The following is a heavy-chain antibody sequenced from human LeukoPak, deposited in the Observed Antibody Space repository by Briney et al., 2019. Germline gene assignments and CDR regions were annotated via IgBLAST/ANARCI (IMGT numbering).Heavy chain of an antibody. J-gene: IGHJ4*02. V-gene: IGHV3-21*01. CDR2: ISSSSSYI. CDR1: GFTFSSYS. CDR3: ARDARLEPVDY. Sequence: GRSLRLSCAASGFTFSSYSMNWVRQAPGKGLEWVSSISSSSSYIYYADSVKGRFTISRDNAKNSLYLQMNSLRAEDTAVYYCARDARLEPVDYWGQGTLVTVSS. D-gene: IGHD1-14*01.